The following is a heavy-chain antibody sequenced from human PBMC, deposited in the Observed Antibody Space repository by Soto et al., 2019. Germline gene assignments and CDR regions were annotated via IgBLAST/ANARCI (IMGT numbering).Heavy chain of an antibody. Sequence: QVQLVESGGGVVQPGRSLRLYCAASGFTFSSYAMHWVRQAPGKGLEWVAVISYDGSNKYYADSVKGRFTISRDNSKNTLYLQMNSLRAEDTAVYYCARGGTEHYVWGQGTLVTVSS. J-gene: IGHJ4*02. V-gene: IGHV3-30-3*01. D-gene: IGHD4-17*01. CDR3: ARGGTEHYV. CDR1: GFTFSSYA. CDR2: ISYDGSNK.